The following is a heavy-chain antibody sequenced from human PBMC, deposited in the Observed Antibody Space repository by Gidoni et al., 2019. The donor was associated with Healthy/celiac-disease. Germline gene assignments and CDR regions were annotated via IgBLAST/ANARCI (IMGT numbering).Heavy chain of an antibody. CDR2: INSDGSST. D-gene: IGHD6-19*01. CDR1: GFPFSSYW. V-gene: IGHV3-74*01. Sequence: EVQLVESGGGLVQSGGSLRLSCAASGFPFSSYWMHWVRQAPGKGLVWVSRINSDGSSTSYADSVKGRFTISRDNAKNTLYLQMNSLRAEDTAVYYCARRYSSGWPPYGMDVWGQGTTVTVSS. J-gene: IGHJ6*02. CDR3: ARRYSSGWPPYGMDV.